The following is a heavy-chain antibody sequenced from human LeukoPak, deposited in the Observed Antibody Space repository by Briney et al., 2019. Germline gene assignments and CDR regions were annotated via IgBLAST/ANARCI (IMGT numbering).Heavy chain of an antibody. CDR3: VTDILTPTQKDDAFDI. J-gene: IGHJ3*02. Sequence: GGSLRLSCAASGFTFSSYAMSWVRQAPGKGLEWVSAISGSGGSTYYADSVKGRFTISRDNSKNTLYLQMNSLRAEDTAVYYCVTDILTPTQKDDAFDIWGQGTMVTVSS. CDR2: ISGSGGST. D-gene: IGHD3-9*01. V-gene: IGHV3-23*01. CDR1: GFTFSSYA.